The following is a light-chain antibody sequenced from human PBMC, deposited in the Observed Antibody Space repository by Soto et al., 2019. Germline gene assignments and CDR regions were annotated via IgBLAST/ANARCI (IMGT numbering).Light chain of an antibody. V-gene: IGKV3-11*01. Sequence: EIVWTQSPSAVSLCPGGGASRSFRAGQSVSSYLAWYQQKPGQAPRLLIYDTSIRASGIPARFSGSGSGTDFTLTISSLDPEDSAVYYCQQRSNRPLTFGQATRLEI. CDR2: DTS. CDR3: QQRSNRPLT. CDR1: QSVSSY. J-gene: IGKJ5*01.